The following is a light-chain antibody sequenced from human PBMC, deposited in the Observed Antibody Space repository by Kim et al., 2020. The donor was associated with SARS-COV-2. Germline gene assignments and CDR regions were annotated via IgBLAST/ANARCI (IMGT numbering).Light chain of an antibody. CDR1: QSISSY. V-gene: IGKV1-39*01. Sequence: ASVGDRVTITCRASQSISSYLNWYQQKPGKAPKLLIYAASSLQSGVPSRFSGSGSGTDFTLTISSLQPEDFATYYGQQSYSTPLRTFGGGTKLEI. CDR2: AAS. J-gene: IGKJ4*01. CDR3: QQSYSTPLRT.